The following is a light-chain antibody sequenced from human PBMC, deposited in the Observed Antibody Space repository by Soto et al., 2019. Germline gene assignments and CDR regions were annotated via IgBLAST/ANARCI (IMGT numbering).Light chain of an antibody. Sequence: QSALTQPASVSGSPGQSITISCTRTSSDVGGYNYVSWYQQHPDKAPKLMIYDVTTRPSGVSNRFSGSKSGNTASLTISGLQAEDEADYYCGSYTSSSTLVFGTGTKLTVL. CDR1: SSDVGGYNY. CDR2: DVT. V-gene: IGLV2-14*01. CDR3: GSYTSSSTLV. J-gene: IGLJ1*01.